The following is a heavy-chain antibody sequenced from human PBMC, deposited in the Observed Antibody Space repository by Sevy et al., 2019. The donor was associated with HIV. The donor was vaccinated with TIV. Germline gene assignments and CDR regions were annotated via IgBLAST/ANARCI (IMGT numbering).Heavy chain of an antibody. J-gene: IGHJ4*02. V-gene: IGHV1-69*13. CDR1: GGTFSSYA. Sequence: ASVKDSCKASGGTFSSYAISWVRQAPGQGLEWMGGIIPIFGTANYAQKFQGRVTITADESTSTAYMELSSLRSEDTAVYYCARGARGYSGYDSYYFDYWGQGTLVTVSS. D-gene: IGHD5-12*01. CDR3: ARGARGYSGYDSYYFDY. CDR2: IIPIFGTA.